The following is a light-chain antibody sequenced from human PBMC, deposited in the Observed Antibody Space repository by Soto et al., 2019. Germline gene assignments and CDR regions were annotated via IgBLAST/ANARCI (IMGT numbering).Light chain of an antibody. CDR3: SSYALNSNYV. Sequence: QSALTQPLSASGSPGQSVTISCTGTSSDVGGYNFVSWYQHHPGKAPKLMIYEVNKRPSGVPDRFSGSKSGNTAYLTVSGLQAEDEADYYCSSYALNSNYVFGSGTKLTVL. V-gene: IGLV2-8*01. CDR2: EVN. J-gene: IGLJ1*01. CDR1: SSDVGGYNF.